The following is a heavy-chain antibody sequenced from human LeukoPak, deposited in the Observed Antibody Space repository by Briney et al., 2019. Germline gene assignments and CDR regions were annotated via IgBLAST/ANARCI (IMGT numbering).Heavy chain of an antibody. CDR3: VRGGGPSYKYNAFDI. CDR1: GFTFSHYA. J-gene: IGHJ3*02. D-gene: IGHD1-1*01. CDR2: ITSSSGYI. V-gene: IGHV3-21*01. Sequence: GGSLRLSCAASGFTFSHYAMNWVRQAPGKGLEWVSSITSSSGYIYYADSVKGRFTISRDNAKSSLFLQMNSLRAEDTAVYYCVRGGGPSYKYNAFDIWGQGTMVTVSS.